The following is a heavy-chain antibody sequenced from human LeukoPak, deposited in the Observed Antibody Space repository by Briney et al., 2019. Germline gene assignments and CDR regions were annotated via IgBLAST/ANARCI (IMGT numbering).Heavy chain of an antibody. CDR1: GGSISSGGYY. Sequence: SETLSLTCTVSGGSISSGGYYWSWIRQHPGKGLEWIGYIYYSGSTYYNPSLRGRVTMSVDTSNNQVSLELSSVTAADTAVYYCARGWNYGVYWGQGTLVTVSS. CDR2: IYYSGST. D-gene: IGHD3-3*01. CDR3: ARGWNYGVY. V-gene: IGHV4-61*08. J-gene: IGHJ4*02.